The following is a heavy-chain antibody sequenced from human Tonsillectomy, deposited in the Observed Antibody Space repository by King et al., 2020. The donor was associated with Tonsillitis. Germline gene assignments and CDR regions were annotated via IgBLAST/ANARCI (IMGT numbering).Heavy chain of an antibody. Sequence: VQLVESGGGLIQPGGSLRLSCAASGFTFSSYAMSWVRQAPGKGLEWVSGISGSGNSTYYAESVKGRFAISRDNSQNTLYQQMNSLRAEETAVYYCAKDRDFWSPHGMDVWGQGTTVTVSS. CDR3: AKDRDFWSPHGMDV. V-gene: IGHV3-23*04. CDR2: ISGSGNST. D-gene: IGHD3-3*01. J-gene: IGHJ6*02. CDR1: GFTFSSYA.